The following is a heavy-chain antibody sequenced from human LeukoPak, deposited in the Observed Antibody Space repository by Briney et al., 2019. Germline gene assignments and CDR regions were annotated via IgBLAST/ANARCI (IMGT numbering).Heavy chain of an antibody. Sequence: GGSLRLSRAASGFXVSSNFFSWVRQAPGKGLEWVSVIYSGGSTYYTDSVKGRFTISRDISKNTLYLQMNSLRAEDTAVYYCAREILPSYAFDIWGQGTLVTVSS. V-gene: IGHV3-66*01. CDR3: AREILPSYAFDI. CDR1: GFXVSSNF. CDR2: IYSGGST. D-gene: IGHD2/OR15-2a*01. J-gene: IGHJ3*02.